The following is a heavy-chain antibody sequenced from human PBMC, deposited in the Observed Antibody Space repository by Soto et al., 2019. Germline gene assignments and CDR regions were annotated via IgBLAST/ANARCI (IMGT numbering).Heavy chain of an antibody. J-gene: IGHJ4*02. D-gene: IGHD2-2*01. V-gene: IGHV4-30-2*01. CDR2: IYHSGST. CDR3: ARGYCSSTSCFYFDY. Sequence: PSETLSLTCAVSGGSISSGGYSWSWIRQPPGKGLEWIGYIYHSGSTYYNPSLKSRVTISVDRSKNQFSLKLSSVTAADTAVYYCARGYCSSTSCFYFDYWGQGTLVTAPQ. CDR1: GGSISSGGYS.